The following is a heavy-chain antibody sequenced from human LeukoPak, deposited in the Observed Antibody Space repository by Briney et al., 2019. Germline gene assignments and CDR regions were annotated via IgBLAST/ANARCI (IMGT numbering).Heavy chain of an antibody. D-gene: IGHD6-13*01. CDR1: GFTFSSYG. Sequence: GGSLRLSCAASGFTFSSYGMHWVRQAPGKGLEWVAVISYDGSNKYYADSVKGRFTISRDNSKNTLYLQMNSLRAEDTAVYYCAKDRGIAAAYIDYWGQGTLVTVSS. CDR2: ISYDGSNK. J-gene: IGHJ4*02. V-gene: IGHV3-30*18. CDR3: AKDRGIAAAYIDY.